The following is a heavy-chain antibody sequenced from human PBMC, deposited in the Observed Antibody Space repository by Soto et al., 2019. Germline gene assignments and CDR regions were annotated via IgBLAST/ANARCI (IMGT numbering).Heavy chain of an antibody. CDR2: ISADGTNT. Sequence: QIQLVESGGDVVQPGRSLRLSCTASGYTFGFFGMHWVRQAPGKGLEWVAFISADGTNTYYADSVRGRFTLSRDNSMRTGYLQMNPLRDDYTGLYFCARGNLSFEFDPWGRGTLVTVSS. CDR3: ARGNLSFEFDP. D-gene: IGHD2-15*01. CDR1: GYTFGFFG. J-gene: IGHJ4*02. V-gene: IGHV3-30*03.